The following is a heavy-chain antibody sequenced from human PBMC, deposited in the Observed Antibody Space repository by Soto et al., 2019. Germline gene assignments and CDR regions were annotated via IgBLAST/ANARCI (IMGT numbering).Heavy chain of an antibody. Sequence: GGSLRLSCAASGFTVSSKYMSWVRQAPGKGLEWVAVISYDGSNKYYADSVKGRFTISRDNAKNSLYLQMNSLRAEDTAVYYCARDSPGTIDDYYYYYYMDVWGKGTTVTV. CDR2: ISYDGSNK. J-gene: IGHJ6*03. V-gene: IGHV3-30*03. CDR1: GFTVSSKY. D-gene: IGHD1-1*01. CDR3: ARDSPGTIDDYYYYYYMDV.